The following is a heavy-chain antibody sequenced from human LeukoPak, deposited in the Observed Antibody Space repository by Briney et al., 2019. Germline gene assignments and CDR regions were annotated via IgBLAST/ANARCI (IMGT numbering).Heavy chain of an antibody. CDR1: GYTFTSYY. J-gene: IGHJ4*02. Sequence: ASVKVSCKASGYTFTSYYMHWVRQAPGQGLEWMGIINPSGGSTSYAQKFQGRVTMTRDTSTSTVYMELSSLRSEDTAVYYCARDLYSGIGSHCFDYWGQGTLVTVSS. CDR2: INPSGGST. V-gene: IGHV1-46*01. CDR3: ARDLYSGIGSHCFDY. D-gene: IGHD1-26*01.